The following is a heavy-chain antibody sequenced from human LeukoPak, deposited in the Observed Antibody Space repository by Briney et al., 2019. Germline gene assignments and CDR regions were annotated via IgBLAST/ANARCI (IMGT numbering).Heavy chain of an antibody. V-gene: IGHV3-9*01. Sequence: GGSLRLSCAASGFTFDDYAMHWVRQAPGKGLEWVSGISWNSGSIGYADSVKGRFTISRDNAKNTLYLQMNSLRAEDTAVYYCARVELPYGSGSYQFDYWGQGTLVTVSS. CDR3: ARVELPYGSGSYQFDY. CDR2: ISWNSGSI. CDR1: GFTFDDYA. D-gene: IGHD3-10*01. J-gene: IGHJ4*02.